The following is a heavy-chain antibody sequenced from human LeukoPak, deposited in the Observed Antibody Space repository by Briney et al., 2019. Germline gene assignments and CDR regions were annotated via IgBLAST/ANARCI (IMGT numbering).Heavy chain of an antibody. Sequence: PGGSLRLSCAASGFTFSNYGMHWVRQAPGKGLEWVAVIWYDGSNKYYADSVKGRFTISRDNAKNSLYLQMNSLRAEDTAVYYCARVDYYGSGSYVDYWGQGTLVTVSS. D-gene: IGHD3-10*01. V-gene: IGHV3-33*01. CDR3: ARVDYYGSGSYVDY. CDR1: GFTFSNYG. CDR2: IWYDGSNK. J-gene: IGHJ4*02.